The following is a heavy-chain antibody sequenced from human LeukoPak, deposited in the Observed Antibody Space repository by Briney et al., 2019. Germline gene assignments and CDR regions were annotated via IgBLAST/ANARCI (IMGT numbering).Heavy chain of an antibody. Sequence: SVKVSCKASGGTFSSYAISWVRQAPGQGLEWMGGIIPIFGTANYAQKSQGRVTITADESTSTAYMELSSLRSEDTAVYYCARDALKDGYNYVGYWGQGTLVTVSS. CDR2: IIPIFGTA. CDR3: ARDALKDGYNYVGY. CDR1: GGTFSSYA. J-gene: IGHJ4*02. V-gene: IGHV1-69*13. D-gene: IGHD5-24*01.